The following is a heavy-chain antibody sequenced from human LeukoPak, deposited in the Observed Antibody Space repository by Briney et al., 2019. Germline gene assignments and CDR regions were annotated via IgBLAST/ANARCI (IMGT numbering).Heavy chain of an antibody. CDR3: TRDNPGMTSTDT. J-gene: IGHJ4*02. CDR2: MYTSGST. D-gene: IGHD1-1*01. CDR1: GGSISSGSYY. Sequence: PSETLSLTCTVSGGSISSGSYYWSWIRRPAGKGLEWIGRMYTSGSTNYNPSLKSRVTITGATSKNQFSLKLSSVTAADTAVYYCTRDNPGMTSTDTWGQGTLVTVSS. V-gene: IGHV4-61*02.